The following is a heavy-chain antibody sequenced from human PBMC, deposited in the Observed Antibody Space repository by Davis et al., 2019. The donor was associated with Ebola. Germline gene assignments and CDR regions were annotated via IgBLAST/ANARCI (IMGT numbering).Heavy chain of an antibody. CDR2: INTDGSFT. D-gene: IGHD2-2*01. V-gene: IGHV3-74*01. CDR3: ARSSYQPDW. Sequence: GESLKISCAASGFTFSSYAMRWVRQTPGKGLVWVSRINTDGSFTDYADSVKGRFTISRDNARNTVSLQMNSLRAEDTALYYCARSSYQPDWWGQGTLVTVSS. CDR1: GFTFSSYA. J-gene: IGHJ4*02.